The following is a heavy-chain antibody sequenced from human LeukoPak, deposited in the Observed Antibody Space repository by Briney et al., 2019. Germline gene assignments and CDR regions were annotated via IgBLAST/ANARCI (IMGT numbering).Heavy chain of an antibody. Sequence: GGSLRLSCVVSGFTFSSYWMNWVRQAPGKGLEWVANIHEDGSDEYYVDSVKGRFTISRDNAKNSLYLQMNSLRAEDTALYYCARALPSPLYSGSYADAFDIWGQGTMVTVSS. CDR2: IHEDGSDE. J-gene: IGHJ3*02. V-gene: IGHV3-7*05. CDR3: ARALPSPLYSGSYADAFDI. D-gene: IGHD1-26*01. CDR1: GFTFSSYW.